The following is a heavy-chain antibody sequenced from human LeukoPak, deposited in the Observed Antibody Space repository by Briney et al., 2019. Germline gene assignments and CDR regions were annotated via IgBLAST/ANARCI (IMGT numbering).Heavy chain of an antibody. J-gene: IGHJ4*02. V-gene: IGHV4-34*01. CDR1: GGSFSGYY. D-gene: IGHD2-2*02. CDR2: INHSGST. CDR3: ARVNECGSTSCYINY. Sequence: SETLSLTCAVYGGSFSGYYWSWIRQPPGKGLEWIGEINHSGSTNYNPSLKSRVTISVDTSKNQFSLKLSSVTAADTAVYYCARVNECGSTSCYINYWGQGTLVTVSS.